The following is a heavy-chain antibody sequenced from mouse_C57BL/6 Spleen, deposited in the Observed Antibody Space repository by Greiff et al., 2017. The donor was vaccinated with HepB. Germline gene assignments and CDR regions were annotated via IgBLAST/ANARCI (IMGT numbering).Heavy chain of an antibody. V-gene: IGHV5-17*01. D-gene: IGHD1-1*01. J-gene: IGHJ3*01. CDR3: ARPGYYGSRGAWFAY. CDR2: ISSGSSTI. CDR1: GFTFSDYG. Sequence: EVQLVESGGGLVKPGGSLKLSCAASGFTFSDYGMHWVRQDPEKGLEWVAYISSGSSTIYYADTVKGRFTISRDNAKNTLFLQMTSLRSEDTAMYYCARPGYYGSRGAWFAYWGQGTLVTVSA.